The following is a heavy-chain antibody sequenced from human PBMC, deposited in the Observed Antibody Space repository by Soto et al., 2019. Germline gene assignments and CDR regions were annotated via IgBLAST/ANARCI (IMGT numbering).Heavy chain of an antibody. CDR1: GFTFSSYG. V-gene: IGHV3-30*18. CDR2: ISYDGSNK. CDR3: AKGGPRYNWNYVSPY. J-gene: IGHJ4*02. D-gene: IGHD1-7*01. Sequence: GGSLRLSCAASGFTFSSYGMHWVRQAPGKGLEWVAVISYDGSNKYYADSVKGRSTISRDNSKNTLYLQMNSLRAEDTAVYYCAKGGPRYNWNYVSPYWGQGTLVTVSS.